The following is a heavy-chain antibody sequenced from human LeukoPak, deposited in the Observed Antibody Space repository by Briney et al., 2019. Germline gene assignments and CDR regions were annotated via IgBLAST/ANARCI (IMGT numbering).Heavy chain of an antibody. J-gene: IGHJ3*02. CDR1: GYSISSGYY. CDR3: ARGPYSYDSSGAFDI. D-gene: IGHD3-22*01. V-gene: IGHV4-38-2*02. Sequence: SETLSLTCTVSGYSISSGYYWGWIRQPPRKGMEWIGSIYHSGSTYYNPSLKSRLTLSLDSSKNQFSLKLTSVTAADTAVYFCARGPYSYDSSGAFDIWGQGTMVTVSS. CDR2: IYHSGST.